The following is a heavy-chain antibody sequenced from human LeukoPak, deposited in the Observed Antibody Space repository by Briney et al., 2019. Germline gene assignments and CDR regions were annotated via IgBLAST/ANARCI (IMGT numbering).Heavy chain of an antibody. D-gene: IGHD2-2*01. CDR1: GFTLSSYW. V-gene: IGHV3-7*01. CDR2: IKQDGSEK. Sequence: GGSLRLSCAASGFTLSSYWMSWVRQAPGKGLEWVANIKQDGSEKYYVDSVKGRFTISRDNAKNSLYLQMNSLRAEDTAVYYCARLKLLWSNYFDYWGQGTLVTVSS. CDR3: ARLKLLWSNYFDY. J-gene: IGHJ4*02.